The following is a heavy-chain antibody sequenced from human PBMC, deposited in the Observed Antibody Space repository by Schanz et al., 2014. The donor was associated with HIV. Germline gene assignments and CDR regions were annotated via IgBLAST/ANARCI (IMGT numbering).Heavy chain of an antibody. Sequence: QVQLVESGGGVVQPGRSLRLSCAPSGFTFSSFGMHWARQAPGKGLEWVAVISYDGSNKYYVDSVKGRFTISRDNSRNTLFLQMNSLRPEDTAMYYCAKSAGAGDGYWAADYWGQGTLVSVSS. V-gene: IGHV3-30*18. CDR1: GFTFSSFG. D-gene: IGHD2-21*01. CDR3: AKSAGAGDGYWAADY. J-gene: IGHJ4*02. CDR2: ISYDGSNK.